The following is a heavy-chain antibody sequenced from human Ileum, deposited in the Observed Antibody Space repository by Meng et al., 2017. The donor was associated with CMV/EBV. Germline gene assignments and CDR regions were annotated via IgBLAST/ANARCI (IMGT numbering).Heavy chain of an antibody. D-gene: IGHD4-17*01. J-gene: IGHJ6*02. CDR1: GFTFSSYW. Sequence: GGSWRLSCAASGFTFSSYWMHWVRQAPGKGLGWVSRINSDGSSTSYADPVKGRFTISRDNAKNTLYMQMNSLRAEDTAVYYCARVPPGNYGLMDVWGQGTTVTGAS. CDR2: INSDGSST. V-gene: IGHV3-74*01. CDR3: ARVPPGNYGLMDV.